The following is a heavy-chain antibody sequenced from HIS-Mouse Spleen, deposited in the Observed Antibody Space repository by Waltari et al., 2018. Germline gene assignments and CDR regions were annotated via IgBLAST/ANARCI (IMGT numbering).Heavy chain of an antibody. CDR3: ARGGVVTPFDY. CDR1: GGSISSSSYY. J-gene: IGHJ4*02. CDR2: IYYRGST. D-gene: IGHD2-21*02. V-gene: IGHV4-39*07. Sequence: QLQLQESGPGLVKPSETLSLTCTVSGGSISSSSYYWGWIRQPPGKGLEWIGSIYYRGSTSYNPSPKGRVTISVDTSKNQFSLKLSSVTAADTAVYYCARGGVVTPFDYWGQGTLVTVSS.